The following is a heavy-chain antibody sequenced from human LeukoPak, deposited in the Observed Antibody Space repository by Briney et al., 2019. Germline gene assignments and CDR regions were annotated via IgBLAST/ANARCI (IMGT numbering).Heavy chain of an antibody. V-gene: IGHV1-69*13. CDR3: ARDVLDGDGYKRGALDI. D-gene: IGHD5-24*01. CDR1: GGTFSRYD. J-gene: IGHJ3*02. Sequence: SVKVSCKASGGTFSRYDINWVRQAPGQGLEWMGGIIPMFGTAKYAQKFQDRVTIIADESTSTAYMELSSLRSEDTAVYYCARDVLDGDGYKRGALDIWGQGTMVTVSS. CDR2: IIPMFGTA.